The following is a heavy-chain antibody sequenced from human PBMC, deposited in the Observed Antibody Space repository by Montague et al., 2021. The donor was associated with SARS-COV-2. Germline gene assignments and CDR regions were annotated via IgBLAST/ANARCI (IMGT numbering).Heavy chain of an antibody. J-gene: IGHJ4*02. D-gene: IGHD6-19*01. CDR2: IYYSGTT. CDR1: GASIGRSTYY. CDR3: ARVRQWLVPFDY. V-gene: IGHV4-39*07. Sequence: SETLSLTCTVSGASIGRSTYYWGWIRQPPGKDLEWIGTIYYSGTTHYNPSLRSRVTISLDTPKNQVSLKLNSVTAADTAVYYCARVRQWLVPFDYWGQGTLVTVSS.